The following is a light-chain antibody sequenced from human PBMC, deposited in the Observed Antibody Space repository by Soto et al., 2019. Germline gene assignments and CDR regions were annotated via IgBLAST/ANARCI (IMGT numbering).Light chain of an antibody. CDR3: QQYYSAPRT. CDR2: WAS. Sequence: IVMTQSPDSLAVSLGDRASINCKSSQSVLYSINAKNYLAWYQQKPGQPPKLLIHWASTRESGVPDRFSGSGSGTDFTLTISSLQAEDVAVYFCQQYYSAPRTFGQGTKVDIK. CDR1: QSVLYSINAKNY. J-gene: IGKJ1*01. V-gene: IGKV4-1*01.